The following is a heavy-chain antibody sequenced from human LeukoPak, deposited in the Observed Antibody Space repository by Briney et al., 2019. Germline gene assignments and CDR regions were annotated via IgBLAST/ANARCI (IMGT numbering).Heavy chain of an antibody. V-gene: IGHV3-13*04. Sequence: PGGSLRLSCAASGFTFSSYDMHWVRQGPGKGLEWVSAIGTAGDTYYPGSVKGRFTTSRENAKNSLYLQMNSLRVGDTAVYYCARGRGWGTFDIWGQGTMVTVSS. J-gene: IGHJ3*02. CDR3: ARGRGWGTFDI. CDR1: GFTFSSYD. D-gene: IGHD3-10*01. CDR2: IGTAGDT.